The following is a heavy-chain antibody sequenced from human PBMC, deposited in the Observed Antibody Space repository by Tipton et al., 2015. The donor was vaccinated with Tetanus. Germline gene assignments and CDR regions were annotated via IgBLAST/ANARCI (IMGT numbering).Heavy chain of an antibody. D-gene: IGHD1-26*01. Sequence: TLSLTCDVSGGPVSSSNWWSWVRQHPGKGLEWLGYIYYTGNTYYNPSLKSRLTISLGTSKNHFSLRLTSLSAADTAVYFCARRGGGSTFDHWGQGTLVTVSS. CDR1: GGPVSSSNW. V-gene: IGHV4-31*11. J-gene: IGHJ4*02. CDR2: IYYTGNT. CDR3: ARRGGGSTFDH.